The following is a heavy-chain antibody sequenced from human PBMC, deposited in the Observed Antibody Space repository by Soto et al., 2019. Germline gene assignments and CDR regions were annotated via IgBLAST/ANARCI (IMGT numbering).Heavy chain of an antibody. CDR2: ISYDGSNK. V-gene: IGHV3-30-3*01. D-gene: IGHD6-13*01. Sequence: GGSLRLSCAASGFTFSSYAMHWVRQAPGKGLEWVAVISYDGSNKYYADSVKGRFTISRDNSKNTLYLQMNSLRAEDTAVYYCARVDSSWYYYYYGMDVWGQGTTVTVSS. CDR3: ARVDSSWYYYYYGMDV. J-gene: IGHJ6*02. CDR1: GFTFSSYA.